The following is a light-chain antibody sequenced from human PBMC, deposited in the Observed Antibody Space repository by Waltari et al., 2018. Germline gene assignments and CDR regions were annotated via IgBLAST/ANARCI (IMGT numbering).Light chain of an antibody. CDR3: QQCSNLPHS. CDR2: AAA. Sequence: EIALTPSPATPALSPGARATLSCRASQSVSSSLAWYQQKPGQAPRLLIYAAASRPTGIPDRFSGSGSGTDFTLTISSLEPEDFAVYYCQQCSNLPHSFGQGTKVEIK. J-gene: IGKJ2*03. V-gene: IGKV3-11*01. CDR1: QSVSSS.